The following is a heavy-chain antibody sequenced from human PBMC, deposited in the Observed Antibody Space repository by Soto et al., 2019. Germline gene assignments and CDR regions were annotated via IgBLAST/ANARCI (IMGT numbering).Heavy chain of an antibody. D-gene: IGHD6-13*01. V-gene: IGHV4-59*12. CDR2: IYYSGST. CDR3: ARDLQYSRLFYGMDV. Sequence: PSETLSLTSTVSGGSISSYYWSWIRQHPGKGLEWIGYIYYSGSTYYNPSLKSRVTISVDTSKNQFSLKLSSVTAADTAVYYCARDLQYSRLFYGMDVWGQGTTVTVSS. CDR1: GGSISSYY. J-gene: IGHJ6*02.